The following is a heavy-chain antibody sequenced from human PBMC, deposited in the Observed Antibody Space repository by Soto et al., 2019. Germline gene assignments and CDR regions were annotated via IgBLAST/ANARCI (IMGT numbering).Heavy chain of an antibody. Sequence: GGSLRLSCAASGFTFSSYGMHWVRQAPGKGLEWVAVIWYDGSNKYYADSVKGRFTISRDNSKNTLYLQMNSLRAEDTAVYYCARDHSSDCLDYWGQGTLVTVSS. V-gene: IGHV3-33*01. CDR2: IWYDGSNK. D-gene: IGHD6-19*01. CDR3: ARDHSSDCLDY. J-gene: IGHJ4*02. CDR1: GFTFSSYG.